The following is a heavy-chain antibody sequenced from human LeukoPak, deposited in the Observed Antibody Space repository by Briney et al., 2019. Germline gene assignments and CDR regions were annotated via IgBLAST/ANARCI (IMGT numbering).Heavy chain of an antibody. D-gene: IGHD2-21*01. CDR2: IYYDGTL. J-gene: IGHJ4*02. CDR3: ARHHTVGLEF. Sequence: PSGTLSLTCIVSGGSININRYHWAWIRQPPGKGLEWIGNIYYDGTLYYTPSLSGRATISIDTSKNQFSLKLTSVSAADTAVYFCARHHTVGLEFWGQGTLVTVSS. V-gene: IGHV4-39*01. CDR1: GGSININRYH.